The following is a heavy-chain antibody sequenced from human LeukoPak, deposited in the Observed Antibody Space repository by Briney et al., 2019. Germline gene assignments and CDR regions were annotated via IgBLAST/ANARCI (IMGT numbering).Heavy chain of an antibody. Sequence: GGSLRLSCAASGFTVSSNYMSWVRKAPGKGLEWVSVFYSGRSTCYAVSLKATFTISRDNSKNTLYLQMNSLRADDTAAYYSARVYCSGVSCPLDYWGQGTLVTVSS. V-gene: IGHV3-53*01. CDR1: GFTVSSNY. D-gene: IGHD2-15*01. CDR3: ARVYCSGVSCPLDY. CDR2: FYSGRST. J-gene: IGHJ4*02.